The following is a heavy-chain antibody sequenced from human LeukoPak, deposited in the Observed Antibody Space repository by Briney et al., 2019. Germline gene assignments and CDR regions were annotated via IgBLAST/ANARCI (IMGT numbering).Heavy chain of an antibody. CDR3: ARGQRGERGYSYGW. CDR2: IYYSGST. J-gene: IGHJ4*02. CDR1: GGSISSSSHY. Sequence: SETLSLTCTVSGGSISSSSHYWGWIRQPPGKGLEWIGSIYYSGSTYYNPSLKSRVTISVDTSKNQFSLKLSSVTAADTAVYYCARGQRGERGYSYGWWGQGTLVTVSS. D-gene: IGHD5-18*01. V-gene: IGHV4-39*07.